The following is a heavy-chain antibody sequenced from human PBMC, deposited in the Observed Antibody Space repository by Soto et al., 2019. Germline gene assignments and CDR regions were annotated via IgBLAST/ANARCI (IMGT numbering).Heavy chain of an antibody. V-gene: IGHV1-69*06. D-gene: IGHD3-10*01. J-gene: IGHJ4*02. CDR1: GGTLSNFV. Sequence: QVQLVQSGAEMKKPGSSVKVSCKASGGTLSNFVFSWVRQAPGQGLEWMGAITPMSGKTNYARKFQGRVTIIADKSTRTVYVELHSLRSEDTAVYFCAREALEAYGSNGVPWGYWGQGTLVTVSS. CDR3: AREALEAYGSNGVPWGY. CDR2: ITPMSGKT.